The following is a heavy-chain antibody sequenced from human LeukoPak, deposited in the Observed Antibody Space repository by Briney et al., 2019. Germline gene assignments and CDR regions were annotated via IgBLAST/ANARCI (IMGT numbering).Heavy chain of an antibody. D-gene: IGHD2-2*02. CDR3: ARRYCSSTSCYKGNAFDI. CDR2: IYTSGST. J-gene: IGHJ3*02. Sequence: PSQTLSLTCTVSGGSLSSGSYYWRWIRQPAGKGLEWIGRIYTSGSTNYNPSLKSRVTISVDTSKNQFSLKLSSVTAADTAVYYCARRYCSSTSCYKGNAFDIWGQGTMVTVSS. CDR1: GGSLSSGSYY. V-gene: IGHV4-61*02.